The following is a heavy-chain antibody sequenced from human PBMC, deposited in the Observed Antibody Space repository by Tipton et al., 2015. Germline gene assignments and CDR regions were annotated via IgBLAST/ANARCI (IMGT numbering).Heavy chain of an antibody. CDR3: ARDEGPAGVNRYYYYSGMDV. J-gene: IGHJ6*02. Sequence: TLSLTCTVSGGSISGYFWSWIRQPPGKGLEWIGYIHYTGRTKYNPSLNSRVTISLDTSPNQFSLKVSSVTAADTAVYYCARDEGPAGVNRYYYYSGMDVWGQGTTVTVSS. D-gene: IGHD4-23*01. V-gene: IGHV4-59*01. CDR2: IHYTGRT. CDR1: GGSISGYF.